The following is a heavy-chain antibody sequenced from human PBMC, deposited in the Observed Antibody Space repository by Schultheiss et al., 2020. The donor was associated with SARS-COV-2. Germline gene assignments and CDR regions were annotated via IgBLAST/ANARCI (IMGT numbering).Heavy chain of an antibody. CDR3: AGGILGYCSGGSCYGDY. J-gene: IGHJ4*02. CDR2: LYQSETA. D-gene: IGHD2-15*01. CDR1: GASIGSNSYY. V-gene: IGHV4-39*01. Sequence: SETLSLTCSVSGASIGSNSYYWGWIRQPPGKGLEWIGSLYQSETAYYNPSLKSRVTISVDTSEKRLSLKLSSVTAADTAVYYCAGGILGYCSGGSCYGDYWGQGTLVTVSS.